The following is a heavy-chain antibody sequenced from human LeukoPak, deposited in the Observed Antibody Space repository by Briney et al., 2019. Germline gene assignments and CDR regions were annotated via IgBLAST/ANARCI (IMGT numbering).Heavy chain of an antibody. CDR2: ISGSGGST. CDR3: AKVLGLWAFDI. Sequence: PGGSLRLSCAASGFAFSASAMTWVRQAPGKGLEWVSAISGSGGSTYYADSVKGRFTISRDNSKNTLYLQMNSLRAEDTAVYSCAKVLGLWAFDIWGQGTMVTVSS. J-gene: IGHJ3*02. CDR1: GFAFSASA. V-gene: IGHV3-23*01. D-gene: IGHD2-21*01.